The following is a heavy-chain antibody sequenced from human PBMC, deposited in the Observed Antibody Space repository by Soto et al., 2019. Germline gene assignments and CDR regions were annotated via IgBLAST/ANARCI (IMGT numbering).Heavy chain of an antibody. D-gene: IGHD2-21*02. CDR1: GYSFTSYW. CDR2: IYPGDSDT. V-gene: IGHV5-51*01. J-gene: IGHJ3*02. CDR3: AVQKAYCGGDCRAFDI. Sequence: GESLKISCKGSGYSFTSYWIGWVRQMPGKGLEWMGIIYPGDSDTRYSPSFQGQVTISAEKSISTAYLQWSSLKASDTAMYYCAVQKAYCGGDCRAFDIWGQGTMVTVSS.